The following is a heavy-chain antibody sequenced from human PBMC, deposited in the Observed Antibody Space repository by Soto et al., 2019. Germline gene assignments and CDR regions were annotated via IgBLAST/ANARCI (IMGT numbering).Heavy chain of an antibody. CDR2: IDPSDSYT. Sequence: GESLKISCKGSGYSFTSYWISWVRQMPGKGLEWMGRIDPSDSYTNYSPSFQGHVTISADKSISTAYLQWSSLTASDTAMYYCARGAEVATITGYYYGMDVWGQGTTVTVSS. CDR1: GYSFTSYW. J-gene: IGHJ6*02. D-gene: IGHD5-12*01. V-gene: IGHV5-10-1*01. CDR3: ARGAEVATITGYYYGMDV.